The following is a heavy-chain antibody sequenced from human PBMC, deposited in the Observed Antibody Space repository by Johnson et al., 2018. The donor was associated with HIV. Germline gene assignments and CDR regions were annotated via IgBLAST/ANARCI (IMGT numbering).Heavy chain of an antibody. CDR3: AREGEPDAFDI. Sequence: QVQLVESGGGVVQPGRSLRLSCAASGFIFSSYGMHWVRQAPGKGLEWVAVIWYDGSNKYYADSVKGRFTISRDSSKNTLYLQMNSLRTEDTAVYYCAREGEPDAFDIWGQGTMVTVSS. V-gene: IGHV3-30*19. CDR1: GFIFSSYG. CDR2: IWYDGSNK. J-gene: IGHJ3*02. D-gene: IGHD3-16*01.